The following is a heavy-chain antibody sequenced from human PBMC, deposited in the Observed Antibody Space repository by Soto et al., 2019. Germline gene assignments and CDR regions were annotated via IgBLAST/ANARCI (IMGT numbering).Heavy chain of an antibody. CDR1: GGSISSSSYY. CDR2: SYSGST. D-gene: IGHD3-9*01. CDR3: ARHRGTISLTDY. V-gene: IGHV4-39*01. Sequence: WETLSLTCTVSGGSISSSSYYWGWIRQPQGRGWSGLGVSYSGSTYYNPSLKSRVTISVDTSKNQFSLKLSSVTAADTVVYYCARHRGTISLTDYWGQGTLVTVSS. J-gene: IGHJ4*02.